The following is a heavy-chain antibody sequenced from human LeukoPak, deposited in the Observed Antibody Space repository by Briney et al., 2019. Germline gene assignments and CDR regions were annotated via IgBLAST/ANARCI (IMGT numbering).Heavy chain of an antibody. J-gene: IGHJ4*02. V-gene: IGHV3-48*01. D-gene: IGHD4-17*01. Sequence: GGSLRLSCAASGFTFSSYSMNWARQAPGKGLEWVSYISYSSSIIYYADSVKGRFTTSRDNGKNSLYLQMNSLRAEDTAVYYCARDRLHYGEYEKTCDYWGQGTLVTVSS. CDR3: ARDRLHYGEYEKTCDY. CDR2: ISYSSSII. CDR1: GFTFSSYS.